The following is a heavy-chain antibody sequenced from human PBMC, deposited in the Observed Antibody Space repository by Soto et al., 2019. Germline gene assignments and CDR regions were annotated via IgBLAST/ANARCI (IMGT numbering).Heavy chain of an antibody. CDR2: ISSSSSYI. J-gene: IGHJ4*02. Sequence: RQAPGKGLEWVSSISSSSSYIYYADSVKGRFTISRDNAKNSLYLQMNSLRAEDTAVYYCARDSYYYDSSGHTPYFDYWGQGTLVTVSS. V-gene: IGHV3-21*01. CDR3: ARDSYYYDSSGHTPYFDY. D-gene: IGHD3-22*01.